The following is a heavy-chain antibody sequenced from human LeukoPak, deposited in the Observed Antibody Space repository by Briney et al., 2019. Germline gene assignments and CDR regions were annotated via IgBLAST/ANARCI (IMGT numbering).Heavy chain of an antibody. CDR2: IKQDGSEN. D-gene: IGHD1-14*01. J-gene: IGHJ6*03. CDR3: ARGRTIIDYFYMDV. V-gene: IGHV3-7*03. CDR1: GFTLSHYW. Sequence: GGTLRLSCVASGFTLSHYWMSWVRQAPGKGLEWVANIKQDGSENYYVDSVKGRFTISRDNAKNSLYLQMHSLRADDTAVYHCARGRTIIDYFYMDVWGKGTSVTISS.